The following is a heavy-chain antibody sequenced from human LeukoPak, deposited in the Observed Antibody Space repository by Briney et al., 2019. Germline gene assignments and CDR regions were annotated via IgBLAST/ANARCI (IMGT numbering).Heavy chain of an antibody. V-gene: IGHV6-1*01. CDR1: GGSVSSDSVA. Sequence: SQTLSLTCALSGGSVSSDSVAWNWIRQSPSRGLEWLGRTYYKSKWNDDYAVSVNSRITINPDTSKNQFCLQLNSVTPEDTAVYYCARGSAGGFDFWGQGTLVTVSS. D-gene: IGHD3-16*01. J-gene: IGHJ4*02. CDR2: TYYKSKWND. CDR3: ARGSAGGFDF.